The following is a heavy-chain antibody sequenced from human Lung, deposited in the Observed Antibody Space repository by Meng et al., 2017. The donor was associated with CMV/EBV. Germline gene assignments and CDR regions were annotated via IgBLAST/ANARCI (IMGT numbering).Heavy chain of an antibody. J-gene: IGHJ4*02. CDR2: IYSGGST. D-gene: IGHD6-6*01. V-gene: IGHV3-66*02. Sequence: GEXXTISCAASGFTVSSNYMSWVRQAPGKGLEWVSVIYSGGSTYYADSVKGRFTISRDNSKNTLYLQMNSLRAEDTAVYYCARDPIEYSSSVADYWGQGTXVTVSS. CDR1: GFTVSSNY. CDR3: ARDPIEYSSSVADY.